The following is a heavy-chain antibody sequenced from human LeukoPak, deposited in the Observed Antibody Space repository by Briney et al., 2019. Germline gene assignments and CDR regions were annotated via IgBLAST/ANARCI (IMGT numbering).Heavy chain of an antibody. CDR2: INPSGGST. J-gene: IGHJ5*02. V-gene: IGHV1-46*01. CDR1: GYTFTSYY. D-gene: IGHD3-10*01. CDR3: ARDPYYYGSGKSFDP. Sequence: ASVKVSCKASGYTFTSYYMHWVRQAPGQGLEWMGIINPSGGSTSYAQRFQGRVTMTRDTSTSTVYMELSSLRSEDTAVYYCARDPYYYGSGKSFDPWGQGTLVTVSS.